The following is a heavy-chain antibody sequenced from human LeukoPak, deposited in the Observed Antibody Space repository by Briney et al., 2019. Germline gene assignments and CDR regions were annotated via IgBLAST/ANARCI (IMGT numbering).Heavy chain of an antibody. CDR1: GGSVSSYY. V-gene: IGHV4-59*02. D-gene: IGHD1/OR15-1a*01. CDR3: ARENSRGLYYFDY. Sequence: PSETLSLTCTVSGGSVSSYYWSWIRQPPGKGLEWIGYIYYSGSTNYNPSLKSRVTISVDTSKNQFSLKLSSVTAADTAVYYCARENSRGLYYFDYWGQGTLVTVSS. J-gene: IGHJ4*02. CDR2: IYYSGST.